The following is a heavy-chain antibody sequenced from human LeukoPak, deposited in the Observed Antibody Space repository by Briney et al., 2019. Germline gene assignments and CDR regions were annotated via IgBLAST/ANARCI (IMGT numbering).Heavy chain of an antibody. Sequence: GGSLRLSCAASGFTFDDYTMHWVRQPPGKGLEWVSGIAWNSGNIAYADSVKGRFTISRDNAKNSLYLQVNSLRAEDTALYYCARRIGNWNYVYYYMDVWGKGTTVTVSS. CDR2: IAWNSGNI. V-gene: IGHV3-9*01. J-gene: IGHJ6*03. CDR3: ARRIGNWNYVYYYMDV. D-gene: IGHD1-1*01. CDR1: GFTFDDYT.